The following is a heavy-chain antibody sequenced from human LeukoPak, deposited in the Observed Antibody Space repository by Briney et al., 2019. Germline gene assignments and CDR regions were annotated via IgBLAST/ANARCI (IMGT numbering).Heavy chain of an antibody. CDR1: GFTFSSYA. J-gene: IGHJ4*02. Sequence: GGSLRLSCAASGFTFSSYAMRWVRQAPGKGLEWVSAMSGSGGRTYYADSVKGRFTISRDNSKNTLYVQMNSLRAEDTAVYYCAKVGEGADGTGYFDYWGQGTLVTVSS. D-gene: IGHD5-24*01. CDR2: MSGSGGRT. CDR3: AKVGEGADGTGYFDY. V-gene: IGHV3-23*01.